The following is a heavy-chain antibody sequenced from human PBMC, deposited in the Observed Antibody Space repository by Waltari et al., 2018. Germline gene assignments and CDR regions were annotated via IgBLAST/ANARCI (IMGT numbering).Heavy chain of an antibody. Sequence: QVQLVQSGAEVKKPGASVKVSCKASGYTFTGYYMHWVRQAPGQGLEWMGRINTNSGGTNYAQKFQGRVTMTRDTSISTAYMELSRLRSDDMAVYYCARDRSGDFDYWGQGTLVTVSS. D-gene: IGHD4-17*01. CDR1: GYTFTGYY. CDR2: INTNSGGT. J-gene: IGHJ4*02. V-gene: IGHV1-2*06. CDR3: ARDRSGDFDY.